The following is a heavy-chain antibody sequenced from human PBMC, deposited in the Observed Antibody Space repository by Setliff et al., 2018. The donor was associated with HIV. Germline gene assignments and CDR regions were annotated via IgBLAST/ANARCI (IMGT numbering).Heavy chain of an antibody. CDR3: AKDSEPEYYGASASGEAFDI. J-gene: IGHJ3*02. CDR2: ISGSGGST. V-gene: IGHV3-23*01. CDR1: GFTFITYA. Sequence: VGSLRLSCVASGFTFITYAMSWVRQAPGKGLEWVSSISGSGGSTYYADSVKGRFTISRDNSKNTVYLHMNSLRAEDTAVYYCAKDSEPEYYGASASGEAFDIWGQGTRVTVSS. D-gene: IGHD3-10*01.